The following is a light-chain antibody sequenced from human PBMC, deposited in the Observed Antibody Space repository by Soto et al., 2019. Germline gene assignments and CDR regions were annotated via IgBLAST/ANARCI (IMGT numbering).Light chain of an antibody. CDR3: SSYTSSSTYV. Sequence: QSALTQPASVSGSPGQSITISCTGTSSDVGGYNYVSWYQQHPGKAPKLMIYDVNNRPSGVSARFSGSKSGNTASLTISGLQPEDEADYYCSSYTSSSTYVFGAGTKLTVL. V-gene: IGLV2-14*01. CDR1: SSDVGGYNY. CDR2: DVN. J-gene: IGLJ1*01.